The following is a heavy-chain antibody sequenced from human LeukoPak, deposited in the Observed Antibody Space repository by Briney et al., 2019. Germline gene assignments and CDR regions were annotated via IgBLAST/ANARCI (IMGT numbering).Heavy chain of an antibody. V-gene: IGHV3-33*01. CDR1: GFTFSSYG. CDR3: ARDRSSGWSPFDY. D-gene: IGHD6-19*01. Sequence: GRSLRLSCAASGFTFSSYGMHWVRQAPGKGLEWVAVIRYDGSNKYYADSVKGRFTISRDNSKNTLYLQMNSLRAEDTAVYYCARDRSSGWSPFDYWGQGTLVTVSS. CDR2: IRYDGSNK. J-gene: IGHJ4*02.